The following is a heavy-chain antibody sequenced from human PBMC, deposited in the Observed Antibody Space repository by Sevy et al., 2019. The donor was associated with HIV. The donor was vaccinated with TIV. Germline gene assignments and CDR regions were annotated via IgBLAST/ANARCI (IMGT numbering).Heavy chain of an antibody. V-gene: IGHV3-74*01. J-gene: IGHJ3*02. CDR1: GFTFSSYW. Sequence: GGSLRLSCAASGFTFSSYWMHWVRQAPGKGLMWVSRINSDGSSTSYADSVKGRFTISRDNAKNTLYLQMNSLRAEDTAVYYCARDWVAGTRAFDIWGQRTMVTVS. CDR3: ARDWVAGTRAFDI. D-gene: IGHD6-13*01. CDR2: INSDGSST.